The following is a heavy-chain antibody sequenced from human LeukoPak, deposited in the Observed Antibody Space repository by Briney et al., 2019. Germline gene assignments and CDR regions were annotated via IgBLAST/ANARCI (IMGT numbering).Heavy chain of an antibody. CDR2: INPNSGGT. Sequence: ASVKVSCTASGYTFTGYYMHWVRQAPGQGLEWMGWINPNSGGTNYAQKFQGRVTMTRDTSISTAYMELSRLRSDDTAVYYCARVTYDFWSGYYLAFDYWGQGTLVTVSS. D-gene: IGHD3-3*01. CDR3: ARVTYDFWSGYYLAFDY. J-gene: IGHJ4*02. CDR1: GYTFTGYY. V-gene: IGHV1-2*02.